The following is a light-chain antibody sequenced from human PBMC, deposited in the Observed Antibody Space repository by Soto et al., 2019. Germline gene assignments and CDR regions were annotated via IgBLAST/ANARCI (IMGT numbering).Light chain of an antibody. CDR1: SGSIASQY. CDR3: QSYDSNTQV. V-gene: IGLV6-57*02. Sequence: NFMLTQPHSVSASPGRTVTISCTGSSGSIASQYVQWYQQRPGSAPTTVIYENNQRPSGVPGRFSASIDSSSNSASLTISGLKTEDEADYYCQSYDSNTQVFGGGTKVTVL. J-gene: IGLJ3*02. CDR2: ENN.